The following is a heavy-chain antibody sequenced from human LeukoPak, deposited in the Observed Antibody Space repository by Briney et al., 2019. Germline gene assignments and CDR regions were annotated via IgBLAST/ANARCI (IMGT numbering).Heavy chain of an antibody. V-gene: IGHV3-64*01. Sequence: GGSLRLSCAASGFTFSSYAMHWVRQAPGKGLEYVSAISSNGGSTYYANSVKGRFTISRDNSKNTLYLQMGSLRAEDMAVYYCARAGNCGGDCYCRYAFDIWGQGTMVTVSS. CDR1: GFTFSSYA. J-gene: IGHJ3*02. CDR2: ISSNGGST. D-gene: IGHD2-21*02. CDR3: ARAGNCGGDCYCRYAFDI.